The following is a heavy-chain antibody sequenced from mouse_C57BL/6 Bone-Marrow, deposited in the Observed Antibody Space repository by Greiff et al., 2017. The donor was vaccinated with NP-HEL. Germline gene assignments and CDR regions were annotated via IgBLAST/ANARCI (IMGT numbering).Heavy chain of an antibody. Sequence: EVHLVESGGGLVKPGGSLKLSCAASGFTFSDYGMHWVRQAPEKGLEWVAYISSGSSTIYYADTVKGRFTISRDNAKNTLFLQMTSLRSEDTAMYYCAREFYYYGSIDYWGQGTTLTVSS. J-gene: IGHJ2*01. CDR2: ISSGSSTI. V-gene: IGHV5-17*01. CDR3: AREFYYYGSIDY. D-gene: IGHD1-1*01. CDR1: GFTFSDYG.